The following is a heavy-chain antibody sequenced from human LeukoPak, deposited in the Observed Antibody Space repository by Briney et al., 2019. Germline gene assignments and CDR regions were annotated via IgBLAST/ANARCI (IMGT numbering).Heavy chain of an antibody. CDR1: GFTVSSNY. CDR2: IYSGGST. V-gene: IGHV3-66*01. D-gene: IGHD3-16*01. J-gene: IGHJ4*02. Sequence: PGGSLRLSCAASGFTVSSNYMSWVRQAPGKGLGWVSVIYSGGSTYYADSVKGRFTISRDNSKNTLYLQMNSLRAEDTAVYYCASPVITFGGVIDWGQGTLVTVSS. CDR3: ASPVITFGGVID.